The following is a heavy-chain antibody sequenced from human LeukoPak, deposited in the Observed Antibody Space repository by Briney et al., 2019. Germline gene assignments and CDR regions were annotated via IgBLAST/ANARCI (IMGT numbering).Heavy chain of an antibody. CDR3: ARDQLWLDY. J-gene: IGHJ4*02. CDR2: IKQDGSEK. V-gene: IGHV3-7*01. CDR1: GFTFSSYS. Sequence: GGSLRLSCAASGFTFSSYSMNWVRQAPGKGLEWVANIKQDGSEKYYVDSVKGRFTISRDNAKNSLYLQMNSLRAEDTAVYYCARDQLWLDYWGQGTLVTVSS. D-gene: IGHD5-18*01.